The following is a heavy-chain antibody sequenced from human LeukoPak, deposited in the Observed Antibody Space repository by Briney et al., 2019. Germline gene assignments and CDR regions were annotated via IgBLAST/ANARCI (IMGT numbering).Heavy chain of an antibody. CDR2: IIPILGIA. Sequence: SVKVSCKASGGTFSSYTISWVRQAPGQGLEWMGRIIPILGIANYAQKFQGRVTITADKSTSTAYMELSSLRPEDTAVYYCARAHYYDSRYNWFDPWGQGTLVTVSS. J-gene: IGHJ5*02. CDR3: ARAHYYDSRYNWFDP. V-gene: IGHV1-69*02. D-gene: IGHD3-22*01. CDR1: GGTFSSYT.